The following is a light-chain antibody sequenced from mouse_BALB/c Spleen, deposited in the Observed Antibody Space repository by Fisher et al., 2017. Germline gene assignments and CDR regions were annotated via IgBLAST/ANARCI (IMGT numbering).Light chain of an antibody. J-gene: IGKJ5*01. CDR1: SSVSY. CDR2: DTS. Sequence: IVLTQTPAIMSASPGEKVAMTCSASSSVSYMYWYQQKPGSSPRLLIYDTSNLASGVPVRFSGSGSGTSYSLTISRMAAEDAATYYCQQWSSYPLTFGAGTKLELK. V-gene: IGKV4-55*01. CDR3: QQWSSYPLT.